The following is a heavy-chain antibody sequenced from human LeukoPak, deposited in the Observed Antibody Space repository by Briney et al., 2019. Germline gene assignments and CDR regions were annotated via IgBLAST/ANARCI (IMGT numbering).Heavy chain of an antibody. Sequence: PGGSLGLSCAASGFTFSSYWMQWVRQAPGKGLVWVSRISSDGSSTSYADSVKGRFTISRDNAKNTLYLQMNSLRAEDTAVYYCARVRSWATDYWGQGTLVTVSS. D-gene: IGHD3-10*01. J-gene: IGHJ4*02. V-gene: IGHV3-74*01. CDR1: GFTFSSYW. CDR3: ARVRSWATDY. CDR2: ISSDGSST.